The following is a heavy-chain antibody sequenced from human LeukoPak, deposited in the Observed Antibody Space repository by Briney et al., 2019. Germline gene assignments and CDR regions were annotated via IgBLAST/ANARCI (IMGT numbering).Heavy chain of an antibody. CDR2: IYYSGST. J-gene: IGHJ6*02. Sequence: PSETLSLTCTVSGGSISSYYWYWIRQPPGKGLEWIGYIYYSGSTNYNASLKSRVTISVDTSKNQFSLKLSSVTAADTAVYYCARGGYGSGSYYYYGMDVWGQGTTVTVSS. V-gene: IGHV4-59*01. CDR3: ARGGYGSGSYYYYGMDV. D-gene: IGHD3-10*01. CDR1: GGSISSYY.